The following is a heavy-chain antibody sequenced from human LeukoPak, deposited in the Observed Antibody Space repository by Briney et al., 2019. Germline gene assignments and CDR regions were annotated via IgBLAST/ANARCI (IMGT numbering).Heavy chain of an antibody. D-gene: IGHD3-3*01. CDR1: GGSISSHY. V-gene: IGHV4-59*11. J-gene: IGHJ3*02. CDR3: ARVEDFWSGYYRNDAFDI. Sequence: SETLSLTCTVSGGSISSHYGSWIRQPPGKGLEWIGYIYYSGSTNYNPSLKSRVTISVDTSKNQFSLKLSSVTAADTAVYYCARVEDFWSGYYRNDAFDIWGQGTMVTVSS. CDR2: IYYSGST.